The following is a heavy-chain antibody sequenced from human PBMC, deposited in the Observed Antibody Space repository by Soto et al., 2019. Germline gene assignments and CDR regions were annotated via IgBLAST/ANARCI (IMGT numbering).Heavy chain of an antibody. CDR3: ARTNYDFWSGYYPYYMDV. D-gene: IGHD3-3*01. J-gene: IGHJ6*03. Sequence: PGGSLRLSSAASGFTFSSYGMHWVRQAPGKGLEWVAVIWYDGSNKYYADSVKGRFTISRDNSKNTLYLQMNSLRAEDTAVYYCARTNYDFWSGYYPYYMDVWGKGTTVTVSS. CDR1: GFTFSSYG. CDR2: IWYDGSNK. V-gene: IGHV3-33*01.